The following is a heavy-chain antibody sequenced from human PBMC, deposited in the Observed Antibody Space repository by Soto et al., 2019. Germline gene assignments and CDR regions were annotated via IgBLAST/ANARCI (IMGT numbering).Heavy chain of an antibody. CDR1: GFTFKSYG. CDR3: AKEGDYGDYVIDF. V-gene: IGHV3-33*06. D-gene: IGHD4-17*01. CDR2: VWYDGRNK. J-gene: IGHJ4*02. Sequence: QVQLVESGGGVVQPGRSLTLSCAATGFTFKSYGMHWVRQAPGKGLEWVAVVWYDGRNKYYADSVKGRFTISRDNSKNTLSLQMHSLRVEDTAVYYCAKEGDYGDYVIDFWGQGTLVTVSS.